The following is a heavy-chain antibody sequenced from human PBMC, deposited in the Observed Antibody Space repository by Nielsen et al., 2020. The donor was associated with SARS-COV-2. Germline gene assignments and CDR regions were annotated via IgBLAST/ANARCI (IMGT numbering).Heavy chain of an antibody. V-gene: IGHV1-8*01. CDR2: MNPNSGNT. CDR3: AEDHGPYCSGGSCYSGYYYYGMDV. Sequence: ASVKVSCKASGYTFTSYDIHWVRQATGQGLEWMGWMNPNSGNTGYAQKFQGRVNMTRNTSITTAYMELSSLRSEDTAVYYCAEDHGPYCSGGSCYSGYYYYGMDVWGQGTTVTVSS. J-gene: IGHJ6*02. CDR1: GYTFTSYD. D-gene: IGHD2-15*01.